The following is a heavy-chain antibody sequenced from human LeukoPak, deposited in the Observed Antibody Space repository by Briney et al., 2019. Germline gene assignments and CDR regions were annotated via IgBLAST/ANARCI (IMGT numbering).Heavy chain of an antibody. CDR2: ISYDGSNK. D-gene: IGHD4-17*01. CDR3: ARGGSYGDYGLGVDY. Sequence: PGGSLRLSCAASGFTFSSYGMHWVRQAPGKGLEWVAVISYDGSNKYYADSVKGRFTISRDNSKNTLYLQMNSLRAEDTAVYYCARGGSYGDYGLGVDYWGQGTLVTVSS. J-gene: IGHJ4*02. V-gene: IGHV3-30*03. CDR1: GFTFSSYG.